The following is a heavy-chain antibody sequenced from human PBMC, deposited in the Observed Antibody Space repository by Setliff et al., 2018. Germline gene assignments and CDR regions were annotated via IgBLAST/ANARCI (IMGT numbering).Heavy chain of an antibody. V-gene: IGHV3-30*04. CDR2: IPYDGSNE. J-gene: IGHJ4*02. D-gene: IGHD2-15*01. CDR3: ARTCSGSGCYAGLES. CDR1: GFTFSTYR. Sequence: GGSLRLSCAASGFTFSTYRTHWVRQAPGKGLEWVGVIPYDGSNEYYGDSVKGRFTISRDNSKNTLYLQMNSLRPEDTAVYYCARTCSGSGCYAGLESWGQGTPVTVSS.